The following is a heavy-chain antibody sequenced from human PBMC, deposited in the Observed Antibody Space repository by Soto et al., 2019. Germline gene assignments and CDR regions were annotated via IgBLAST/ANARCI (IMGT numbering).Heavy chain of an antibody. J-gene: IGHJ4*02. Sequence: EGSLRLSFAASGFSFRSYGMTWVRQAPGKGLEWVSFIWNDGNNKYHEDSVKGRFTVSRDNSKNTLYLQMNYLRPEDTAVYYCARDRLTGTAEWHSLDXWGQATQLTVSX. CDR3: ARDRLTGTAEWHSLDX. V-gene: IGHV3-33*01. D-gene: IGHD7-27*01. CDR1: GFSFRSYG. CDR2: IWNDGNNK.